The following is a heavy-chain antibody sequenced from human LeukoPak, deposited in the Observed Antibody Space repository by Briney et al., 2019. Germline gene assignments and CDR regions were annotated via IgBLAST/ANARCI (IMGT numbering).Heavy chain of an antibody. CDR2: IYYSGST. CDR1: GGSISSYY. CDR3: ATGHYYDSSGFFDY. J-gene: IGHJ4*02. D-gene: IGHD3-22*01. Sequence: SETLSLTCTVSGGSISSYYWSWIRQPPGKGLEWIGYIYYSGSTNYNPSLKSRVTISVDTSKNQFSLKLSSVTAADTAVYYCATGHYYDSSGFFDYWGQGTLVTVSS. V-gene: IGHV4-59*01.